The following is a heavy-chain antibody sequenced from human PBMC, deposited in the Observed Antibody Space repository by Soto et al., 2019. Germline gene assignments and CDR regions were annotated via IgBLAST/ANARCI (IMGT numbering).Heavy chain of an antibody. CDR3: ARVSKMATYWVDE. CDR2: IIPILGIA. V-gene: IGHV1-69*02. D-gene: IGHD2-21*01. Sequence: SVKVSCKASGGTFSSYTISWVRQAPGQGLEWMGRIIPILGIANYAQKFQGRVTITADKSASTAYIELSSLGSEDTAVYYCARVSKMATYWVDEWGQVNLLTVPS. CDR1: GGTFSSYT. J-gene: IGHJ4*02.